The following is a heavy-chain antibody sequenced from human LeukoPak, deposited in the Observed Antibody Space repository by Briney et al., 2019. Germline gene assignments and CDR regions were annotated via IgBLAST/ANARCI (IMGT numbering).Heavy chain of an antibody. V-gene: IGHV1-18*01. CDR1: GYTFTSYG. D-gene: IGHD6-19*01. CDR2: ISAYNGNT. J-gene: IGHJ6*02. CDR3: AREIAVAGIYDYYGIDV. Sequence: GASVKVSCKASGYTFTSYGISWVRQAPGQGLEWMGWISAYNGNTNYAQKFQGRVTMTRNTSISTAYMELSSLRSEDTAVYYCAREIAVAGIYDYYGIDVWGQGTTVTVSS.